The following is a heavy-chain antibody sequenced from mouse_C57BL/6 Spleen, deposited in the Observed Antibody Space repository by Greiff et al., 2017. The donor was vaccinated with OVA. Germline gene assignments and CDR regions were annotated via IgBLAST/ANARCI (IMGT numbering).Heavy chain of an antibody. CDR3: ARPGSNYGSYAMDY. CDR1: GYAFSSYW. J-gene: IGHJ4*01. CDR2: IYPGDGDT. Sequence: QVQLKESGAELVKPGASVKISCKASGYAFSSYWMNWVKQRPGKGLEWIGQIYPGDGDTNYNGKFKGKATLTADKSSSTAYMQLSSLTSEDSAVYFCARPGSNYGSYAMDYWGQGTSVTVSS. V-gene: IGHV1-80*01. D-gene: IGHD2-5*01.